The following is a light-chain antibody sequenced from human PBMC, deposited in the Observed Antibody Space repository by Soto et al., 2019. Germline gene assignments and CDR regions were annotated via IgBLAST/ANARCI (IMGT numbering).Light chain of an antibody. CDR2: AAS. J-gene: IGKJ5*01. CDR3: QQDYNLPFT. Sequence: DIQMTQSPSSLSASVGDRVTITCRASQSINNYLNWCQQKAGKAPKLLIYAASSLQTGVPARFSGSGSGTDFTLTISSLQAEDFAVYYCQQDYNLPFTFGQGTRLEIK. CDR1: QSINNY. V-gene: IGKV1-39*01.